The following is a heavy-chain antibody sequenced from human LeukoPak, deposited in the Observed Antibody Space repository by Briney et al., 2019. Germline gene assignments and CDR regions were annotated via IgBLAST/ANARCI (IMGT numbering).Heavy chain of an antibody. CDR3: ARNSWQQLMYY. D-gene: IGHD6-13*01. CDR1: GLTFSSYG. Sequence: SGGSVRLSCAASGLTFSSYGMHWARQAPGKGLGWVAFIRYDGSNKYYPDSVKGRFNISRDNSKTTMYLQVNILRAENTAVYYCARNSWQQLMYYWGQGSLVTVSS. V-gene: IGHV3-30*02. CDR2: IRYDGSNK. J-gene: IGHJ4*02.